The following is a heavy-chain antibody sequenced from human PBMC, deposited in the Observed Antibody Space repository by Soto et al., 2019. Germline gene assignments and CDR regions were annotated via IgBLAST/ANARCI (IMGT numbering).Heavy chain of an antibody. CDR3: VHSRCGGYCLEIYSSHAYDGLDV. CDR1: GLSLRTTGVG. V-gene: IGHV2-5*02. D-gene: IGHD2-21*02. J-gene: IGHJ6*02. Sequence: QVTLKESGPTLVKPTQTLTLTCTVSGLSLRTTGVGVGWVRQPPGKALEWLALLYWDDDKRYSPSLRSRLNIAKDHSEKQVVLTMTNMDTVDTATYYCVHSRCGGYCLEIYSSHAYDGLDVWGQGTTVTVSS. CDR2: LYWDDDK.